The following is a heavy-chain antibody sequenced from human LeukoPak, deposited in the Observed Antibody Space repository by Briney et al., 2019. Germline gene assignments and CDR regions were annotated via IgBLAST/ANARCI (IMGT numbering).Heavy chain of an antibody. CDR1: GGSFSGYY. J-gene: IGHJ6*02. CDR3: ARSSTSWMDGMDV. Sequence: SETLSLTCAVYGGSFSGYYWSWIRQPPGKGLEWIGEINHSGSTNYYPSLKSRVTISVDTSKNQFSLKLSSVTAADTAVYYCARSSTSWMDGMDVWGQGTTITVSS. V-gene: IGHV4-34*01. CDR2: INHSGST. D-gene: IGHD2-2*01.